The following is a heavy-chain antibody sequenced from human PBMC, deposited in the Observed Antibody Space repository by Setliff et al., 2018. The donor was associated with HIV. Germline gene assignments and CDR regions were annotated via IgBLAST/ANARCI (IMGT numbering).Heavy chain of an antibody. Sequence: GGSLRLSCAASGFTFSSYEMNWVRQAPGKGLEWVSYISGSGSAMYYVDSVKGRFTISRDNSKNTLYLQMNSLRVEDTAVYYCAKDVCSGAYCYAYYYYGMDVWGQGTMVTVSS. D-gene: IGHD2-15*01. CDR1: GFTFSSYE. J-gene: IGHJ6*02. V-gene: IGHV3-48*03. CDR3: AKDVCSGAYCYAYYYYGMDV. CDR2: ISGSGSAM.